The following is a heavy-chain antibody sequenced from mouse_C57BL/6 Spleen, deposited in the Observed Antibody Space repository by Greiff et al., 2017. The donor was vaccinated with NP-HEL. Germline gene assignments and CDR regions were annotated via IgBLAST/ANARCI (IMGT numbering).Heavy chain of an antibody. CDR1: GYSFTDYN. Sequence: VQLQQSGPELVKPGASVEISCKASGYSFTDYNMNWVKQSNGKSLEWIGVINPNYGTTSYNQKFKGKATLTVDQSSSTAYMQLNSLTSEDSAVYYCARGYYGSSYDYAMDYWGQGTSVTVSS. CDR2: INPNYGTT. D-gene: IGHD1-1*01. J-gene: IGHJ4*01. V-gene: IGHV1-39*01. CDR3: ARGYYGSSYDYAMDY.